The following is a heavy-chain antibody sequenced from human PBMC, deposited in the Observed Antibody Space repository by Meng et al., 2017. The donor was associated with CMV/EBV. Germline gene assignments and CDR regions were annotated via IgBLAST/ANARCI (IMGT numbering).Heavy chain of an antibody. CDR1: GGSFSGYY. V-gene: IGHV4-34*01. Sequence: PSETLSLTCAVHGGSFSGYYWSWIRQPPGKGLEWIGEINHSGSTNYNPSLKSRVTISVDTSKNQFSLKLSSVTAADTAVYYCARSNDWFDPWGQGTLVTVSS. CDR3: ARSNDWFDP. CDR2: INHSGST. J-gene: IGHJ5*02.